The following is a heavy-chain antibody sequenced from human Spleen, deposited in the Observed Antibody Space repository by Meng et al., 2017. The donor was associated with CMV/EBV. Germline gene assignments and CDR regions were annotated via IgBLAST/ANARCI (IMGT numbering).Heavy chain of an antibody. D-gene: IGHD2-2*01. V-gene: IGHV4-4*02. CDR2: IYHTGRT. CDR1: GGSISSSKW. J-gene: IGHJ6*02. CDR3: ARSTRLNYYYYYGMDV. Sequence: SETLSLTCAVSGGSISSSKWWSWVRQPPGKGLEWIGEIYHTGRTNYNPSLKSRVTISVDTSKNQFSLKLSSVTAADTAVYFCARSTRLNYYYYYGMDVWGQGTTVTVSS.